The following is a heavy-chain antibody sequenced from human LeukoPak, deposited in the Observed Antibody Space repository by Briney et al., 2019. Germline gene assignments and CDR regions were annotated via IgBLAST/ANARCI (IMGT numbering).Heavy chain of an antibody. CDR3: ARGDDSGSYYCTFDI. Sequence: SETLSLTCTVSGGSISSSSYYWGWIRQPPGKGLEWIGSINYSGSTYYNPSLKSRVTISVDTSKTQFSLKLSSVTAADTAVYYCARGDDSGSYYCTFDIWGQGTMVTVSS. CDR2: INYSGST. J-gene: IGHJ3*02. D-gene: IGHD1-26*01. CDR1: GGSISSSSYY. V-gene: IGHV4-39*07.